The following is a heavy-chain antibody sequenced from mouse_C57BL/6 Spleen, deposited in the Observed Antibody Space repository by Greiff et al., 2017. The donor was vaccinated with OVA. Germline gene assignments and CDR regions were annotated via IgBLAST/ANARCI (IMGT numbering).Heavy chain of an antibody. CDR1: GYAFSSSW. CDR2: IYPGDGDT. CDR3: ARSKYVHFDY. D-gene: IGHD5-1-1*01. V-gene: IGHV1-82*01. J-gene: IGHJ2*01. Sequence: VQLQQSGPELVKPGASVKISCKASGYAFSSSWMNWVKQRPGKGLEWIGRIYPGDGDTNYNGKFKGKATLTADKSSSTAYMQLRSLTSEDSAVYLCARSKYVHFDYWGQGTTLTVLS.